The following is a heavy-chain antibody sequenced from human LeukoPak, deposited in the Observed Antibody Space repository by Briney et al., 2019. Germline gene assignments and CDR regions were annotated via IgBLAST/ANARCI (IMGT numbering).Heavy chain of an antibody. Sequence: SVKVSCKASGGTFSSYAISWVRQAPGQGLEWMGGIIPIFGTANYAQKFQGRVTITADESTSTAYMELSSLRSEDTAVYYCARDQGGDDILTGYYTTTTYYFDYWGQGTLVTVSS. CDR1: GGTFSSYA. CDR3: ARDQGGDDILTGYYTTTTYYFDY. D-gene: IGHD3-9*01. CDR2: IIPIFGTA. V-gene: IGHV1-69*13. J-gene: IGHJ4*02.